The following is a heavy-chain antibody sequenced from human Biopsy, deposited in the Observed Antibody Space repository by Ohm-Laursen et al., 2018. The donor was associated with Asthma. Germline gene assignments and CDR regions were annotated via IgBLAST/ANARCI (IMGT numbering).Heavy chain of an antibody. J-gene: IGHJ4*02. Sequence: SSLRLSCAASGFVFSQCGMHWVRQGPGKGLEWVALVSSDGHNKYYEQSVKGRFTISRDFYKNTLYLQMDSLRAEDTAVYYCARGDSSGWSHYYFDYWGQGTLVTVSS. CDR3: ARGDSSGWSHYYFDY. V-gene: IGHV3-33*08. D-gene: IGHD6-19*01. CDR2: VSSDGHNK. CDR1: GFVFSQCG.